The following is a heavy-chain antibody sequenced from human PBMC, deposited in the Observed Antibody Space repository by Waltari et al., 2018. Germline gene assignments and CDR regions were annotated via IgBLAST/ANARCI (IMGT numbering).Heavy chain of an antibody. Sequence: DVQLVETGGGLIQPGGSLKLSCAASGFIVNNDSMDWVRQAPGKGLEWVSIVYTGGSTYYADFVKGRFTISRDSSKNTLYLQMNDLRAEDTAVYYCASSTAQPWTKGGLDNWGQGTLVIVSS. CDR1: GFIVNNDS. J-gene: IGHJ4*02. D-gene: IGHD5-18*01. CDR3: ASSTAQPWTKGGLDN. V-gene: IGHV3-53*02. CDR2: VYTGGST.